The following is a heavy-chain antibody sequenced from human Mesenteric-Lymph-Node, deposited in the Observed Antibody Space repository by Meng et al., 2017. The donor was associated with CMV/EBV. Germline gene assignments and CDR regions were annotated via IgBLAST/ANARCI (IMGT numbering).Heavy chain of an antibody. CDR3: ARLLGDNSGYVFEF. Sequence: LRLSCVISGDSVSSNIGTWDWIRQSPSRGLEWLGRTYYRSQWNNDYAVSVKGRISFSADTSKNQFSMHLTSVTPEDTAVYFCARLLGDNSGYVFEFWGQGALVTVSS. CDR1: GDSVSSNIGT. CDR2: TYYRSQWNN. J-gene: IGHJ4*02. D-gene: IGHD3-22*01. V-gene: IGHV6-1*01.